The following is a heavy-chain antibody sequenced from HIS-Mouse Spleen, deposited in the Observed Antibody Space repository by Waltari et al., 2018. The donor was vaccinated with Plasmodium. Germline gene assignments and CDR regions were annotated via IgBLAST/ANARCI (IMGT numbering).Heavy chain of an antibody. CDR3: TRLSLEAKESN. V-gene: IGHV3-73*01. CDR2: SRSKANSYAT. J-gene: IGHJ4*02. CDR1: GFTFSGSA. Sequence: EVQLVESGGGLVQPGGSLKLSCAASGFTFSGSAMHWVRQASGKGLEWVGRSRSKANSYATADAASVKGRFTISRDDSKNTAYLQMNSLKTEDTAVYYCTRLSLEAKESNWGQGTLVTVSS.